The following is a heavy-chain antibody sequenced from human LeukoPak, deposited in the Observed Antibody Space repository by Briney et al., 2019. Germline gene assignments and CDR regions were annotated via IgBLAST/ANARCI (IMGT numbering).Heavy chain of an antibody. Sequence: ASVKVSCKASGCTFSSYAISWVRQAPGQGLEWMGGIIPIFDTADYAQKFQGRLRITADESTSTAYMELSSLRAEDTAVYYCARDLVGSHTSYSSGAWDYWGQGTLVTVSS. V-gene: IGHV1-69*13. D-gene: IGHD2-21*01. J-gene: IGHJ4*02. CDR1: GCTFSSYA. CDR2: IIPIFDTA. CDR3: ARDLVGSHTSYSSGAWDY.